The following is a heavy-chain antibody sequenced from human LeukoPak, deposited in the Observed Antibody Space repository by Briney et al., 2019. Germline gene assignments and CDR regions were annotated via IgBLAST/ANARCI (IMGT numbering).Heavy chain of an antibody. J-gene: IGHJ4*02. CDR1: GYTFTSYG. Sequence: GASVKVSCKASGYTFTSYGISWVRQAPGQGLEWMGGIIPIFGTANCAQKFQGRVTITADESTSTAYMELSSLRSEDTAVYYCARGRGGYIAFDYWGQGTLVTVSS. D-gene: IGHD5-24*01. V-gene: IGHV1-69*13. CDR2: IIPIFGTA. CDR3: ARGRGGYIAFDY.